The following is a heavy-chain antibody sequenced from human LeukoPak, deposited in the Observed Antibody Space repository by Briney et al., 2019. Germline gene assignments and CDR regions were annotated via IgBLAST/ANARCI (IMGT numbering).Heavy chain of an antibody. Sequence: PGGSLRLSCTASGFTFSSHAMSWVRQAPGKGLEWVSAISGSGVTTYYADSVKGRFTISRDNSKSTLYLQMNSLRAEDMAAYYCARRSGIAVAGAFDYWGQGTLVTVSS. V-gene: IGHV3-23*01. CDR3: ARRSGIAVAGAFDY. D-gene: IGHD6-19*01. J-gene: IGHJ4*02. CDR1: GFTFSSHA. CDR2: ISGSGVTT.